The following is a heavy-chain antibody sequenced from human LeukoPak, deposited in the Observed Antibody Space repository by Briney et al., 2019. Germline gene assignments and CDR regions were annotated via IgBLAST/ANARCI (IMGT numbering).Heavy chain of an antibody. J-gene: IGHJ4*02. CDR2: IYYSGST. Sequence: PSETLSLTCTVSGGSISSSSYYWGWIRQPPGKGLEWIGSIYYSGSTYYNPSLKSRVTISVDTSKNQFSLKLSSVIAADTAVYYCARVLLWFGELFLDYWGQGTLVTVSS. V-gene: IGHV4-39*01. CDR3: ARVLLWFGELFLDY. D-gene: IGHD3-10*01. CDR1: GGSISSSSYY.